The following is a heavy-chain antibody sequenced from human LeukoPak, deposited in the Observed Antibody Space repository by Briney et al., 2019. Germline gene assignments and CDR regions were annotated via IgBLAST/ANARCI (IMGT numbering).Heavy chain of an antibody. V-gene: IGHV3-23*01. CDR3: AKVRVAGGYYFDY. J-gene: IGHJ4*02. D-gene: IGHD6-13*01. CDR2: ISGSGGST. CDR1: GFTSSDYW. Sequence: GGSLRLSCTASGFTSSDYWMTWGRQAPGEGLEWVSAISGSGGSTYYADSVKGRFTISRDNSKNTLYLQMNSLRAEDTAVDYCAKVRVAGGYYFDYWGQGTLVTVSS.